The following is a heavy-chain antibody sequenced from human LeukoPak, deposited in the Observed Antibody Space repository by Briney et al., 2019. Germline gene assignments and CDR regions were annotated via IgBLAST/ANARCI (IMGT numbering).Heavy chain of an antibody. CDR2: ISGSGGST. V-gene: IGHV3-23*01. CDR3: AKGVTRTLYYYYGMDV. D-gene: IGHD2-2*01. Sequence: PGGSLRLSCAASGFTFSSYAMSWVRQAPGKGLEWVSAISGSGGSTYYADSVKGRFTISRDNSKNTLYLQMNSLRAEDTAVYYCAKGVTRTLYYYYGMDVWGQGTTVTVSS. J-gene: IGHJ6*02. CDR1: GFTFSSYA.